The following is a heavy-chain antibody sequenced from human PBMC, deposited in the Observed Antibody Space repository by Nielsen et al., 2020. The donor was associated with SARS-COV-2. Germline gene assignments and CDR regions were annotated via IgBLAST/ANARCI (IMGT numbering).Heavy chain of an antibody. D-gene: IGHD3-22*01. Sequence: ASVKVSCKASGYTFTNNYMHWVRQAPGQGLEWMGLINPTNGGTTYAQKFLGTVTMTRDTSTSTVYMELSSLRSDDTAVYYCARDSSGTYRRVDYWGQGTLVTDSS. CDR3: ARDSSGTYRRVDY. CDR2: INPTNGGT. J-gene: IGHJ4*02. V-gene: IGHV1-46*01. CDR1: GYTFTNNY.